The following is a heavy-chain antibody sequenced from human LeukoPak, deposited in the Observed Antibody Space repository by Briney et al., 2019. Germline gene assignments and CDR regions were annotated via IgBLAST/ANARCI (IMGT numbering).Heavy chain of an antibody. CDR3: ARASIAAAGVDY. Sequence: GGSLRLSCAASGFTFSSYSMNWVRQAPGKGLEWVSSISSSSSYIYYADSVKGRFTISRENAKNSLYLQMNSLRAEDTAVYYCARASIAAAGVDYWGQGTLVTVSS. V-gene: IGHV3-21*01. CDR1: GFTFSSYS. D-gene: IGHD6-13*01. CDR2: ISSSSSYI. J-gene: IGHJ4*02.